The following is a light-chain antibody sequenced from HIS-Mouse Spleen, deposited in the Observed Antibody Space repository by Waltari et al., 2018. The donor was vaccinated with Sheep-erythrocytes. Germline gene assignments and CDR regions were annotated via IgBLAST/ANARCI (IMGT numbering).Light chain of an antibody. Sequence: ELVLTQFPATLSLSPGERATLSRRASQRVSSYLAWYQQTPGQAPRPLISDASTRATGIPARFSGSGSGTDFTLTISSLEPEDFAVYYCQQRSNWYTFGQGTKLEIK. CDR1: QRVSSY. CDR3: QQRSNWYT. J-gene: IGKJ2*01. CDR2: DAS. V-gene: IGKV3-11*01.